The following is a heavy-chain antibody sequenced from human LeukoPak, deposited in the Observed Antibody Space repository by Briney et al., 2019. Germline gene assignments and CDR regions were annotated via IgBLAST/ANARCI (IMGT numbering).Heavy chain of an antibody. CDR3: ARGARNGDSFGYYFDY. CDR1: GLSFSGYY. CDR2: INHSGRT. Sequence: SETLSLTCAVYGLSFSGYYLSWIRQPPGKGLEWVAEINHSGRTNYNPSLKSRATISVDTSRSQLSLQLSSVTAADKAVYYCARGARNGDSFGYYFDYWGQGTLVTVSS. V-gene: IGHV4-34*01. D-gene: IGHD4-17*01. J-gene: IGHJ4*02.